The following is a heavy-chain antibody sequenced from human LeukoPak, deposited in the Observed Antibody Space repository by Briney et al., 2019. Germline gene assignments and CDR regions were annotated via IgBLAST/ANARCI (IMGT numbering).Heavy chain of an antibody. CDR3: VRRTSGSYSDY. V-gene: IGHV4-39*01. D-gene: IGHD1-26*01. CDR1: GGARVWISVD. CDR2: ISYSGSTT. Sequence: SDALALAGRVSGGARVWISVDGGWIRQPPGKGLEWIATISYSGSTTSYNPSLKSRVTISVDTSKNQFSLKLNSVTAADTAVYYCVRRTSGSYSDYWGQGTLVTVSS. J-gene: IGHJ4*02.